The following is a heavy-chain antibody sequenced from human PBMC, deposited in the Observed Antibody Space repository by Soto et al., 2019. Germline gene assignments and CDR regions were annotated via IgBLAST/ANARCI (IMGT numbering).Heavy chain of an antibody. CDR2: IRSKANSYAT. CDR1: GFTFSGSA. CDR3: TRQVLRYFDWFRKNPAAFDI. J-gene: IGHJ3*02. V-gene: IGHV3-73*01. D-gene: IGHD3-9*01. Sequence: GGSLRLSCAASGFTFSGSAMHWVRQASGKGLEWVGRIRSKANSYATAYAASVKGRFTISRDDSKNTAYLQMNSLKTEDTAVYYCTRQVLRYFDWFRKNPAAFDIWGQGTMVTVSS.